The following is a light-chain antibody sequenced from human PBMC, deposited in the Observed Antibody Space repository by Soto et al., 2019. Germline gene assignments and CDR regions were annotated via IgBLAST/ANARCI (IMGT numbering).Light chain of an antibody. Sequence: DNHMNLKHSALSAYVRDRVTITCRASQSISSWLAWYQQKPGKAPKLLIYAASSLQSGVPSRFVGSGSGTDFTRTISSLQPEDFPTYYWEQSYSTASVGRGTRLEIK. CDR1: QSISSW. V-gene: IGKV1-39*01. CDR2: AAS. J-gene: IGKJ5*01. CDR3: EQSYSTAS.